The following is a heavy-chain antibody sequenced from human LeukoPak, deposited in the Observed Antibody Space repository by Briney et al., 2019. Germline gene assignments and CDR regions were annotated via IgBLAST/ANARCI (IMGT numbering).Heavy chain of an antibody. D-gene: IGHD5-18*01. V-gene: IGHV3-7*05. CDR3: ARKGYSYGAFDY. Sequence: GGSLRLSCAASGFTFSSSWMSWVRQAPGKGLQWVANIKQDGSEKYYVDSVKGRFTISRDNAKNSLYLQINSLKAEDTAVYYCARKGYSYGAFDYWGQGTLVTVSS. CDR2: IKQDGSEK. J-gene: IGHJ4*02. CDR1: GFTFSSSW.